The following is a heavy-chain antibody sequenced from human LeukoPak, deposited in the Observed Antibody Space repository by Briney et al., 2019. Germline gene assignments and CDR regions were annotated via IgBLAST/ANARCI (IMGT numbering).Heavy chain of an antibody. D-gene: IGHD3-10*01. CDR3: AHSEPHYGSGLLDAFDI. V-gene: IGHV2-5*01. CDR2: IYWNDDK. J-gene: IGHJ3*02. CDR1: GFSLSTSGVG. Sequence: VSGPTLVNPTQTLTLTCTFSGFSLSTSGVGVGWIRQPPGKALEWLALIYWNDDKRYSPSLKSRLTITKDTSKNQVVLTMTNMDPVDTATYYCAHSEPHYGSGLLDAFDIWGQGTMVTVSS.